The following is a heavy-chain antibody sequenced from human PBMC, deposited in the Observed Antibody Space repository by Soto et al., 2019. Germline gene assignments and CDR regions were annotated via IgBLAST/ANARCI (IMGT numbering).Heavy chain of an antibody. D-gene: IGHD4-4*01. J-gene: IGHJ6*02. CDR2: IKQDGSEK. CDR3: ARERTVTTGYYGMDV. V-gene: IGHV3-7*01. CDR1: GFTFSSYW. Sequence: PGGSLRLSCAASGFTFSSYWMSWVRQAPGKGLEWVANIKQDGSEKCYVDSVKGRFTISRDNAKNSLYLQMNSLRAEDTAVYYCARERTVTTGYYGMDVWGQGTTVTVS.